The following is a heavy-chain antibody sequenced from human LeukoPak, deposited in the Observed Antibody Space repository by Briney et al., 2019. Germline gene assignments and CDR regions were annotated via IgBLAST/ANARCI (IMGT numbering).Heavy chain of an antibody. CDR2: IRYDGSNK. CDR3: ANTVLGSYDSSGYSIHFDY. V-gene: IGHV3-30*02. CDR1: GFTFSSYG. D-gene: IGHD3-22*01. J-gene: IGHJ4*02. Sequence: GGSLRLSCAASGFTFSSYGMHWVCQAPGKGLEWVAFIRYDGSNKYYADSVKGRFTISRDNSKNTLYLQMNSLRAEDTAVYYCANTVLGSYDSSGYSIHFDYWGQGTLVTVSS.